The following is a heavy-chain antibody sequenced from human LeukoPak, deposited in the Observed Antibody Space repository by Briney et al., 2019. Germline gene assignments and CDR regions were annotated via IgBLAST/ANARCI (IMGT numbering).Heavy chain of an antibody. V-gene: IGHV1-69*13. J-gene: IGHJ5*02. D-gene: IGHD3-22*01. CDR2: IIPIFGTA. CDR1: GGTFSSYA. Sequence: AASVKVSCKASGGTFSSYAISWVRQAPGQGLEWMGGIIPIFGTANYAQKFQGRVTITADESTSTAYMGLSSLRSEDTAVYYCARDREYYHDSSGYYSYNWFDPWGQGTLVTVSS. CDR3: ARDREYYHDSSGYYSYNWFDP.